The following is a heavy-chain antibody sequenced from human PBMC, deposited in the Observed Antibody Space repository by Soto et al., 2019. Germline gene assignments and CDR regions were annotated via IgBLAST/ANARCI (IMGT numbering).Heavy chain of an antibody. V-gene: IGHV3-23*01. CDR3: VKGRRGYDFDY. J-gene: IGHJ4*02. CDR2: ISGSGSGT. D-gene: IGHD3-3*01. CDR1: GFTFSSYV. Sequence: EAQLLESGGGLVQPGGSLRLSCAASGFTFSSYVMSWVRQAPGKGLEWVSAISGSGSGTYYADSVKGRFTISRDNCKNTLYVQMNTLRAEDTAVYYCVKGRRGYDFDYWGQGSLVTVSS.